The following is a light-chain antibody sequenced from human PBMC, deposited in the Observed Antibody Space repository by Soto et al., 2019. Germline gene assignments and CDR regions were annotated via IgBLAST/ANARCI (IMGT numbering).Light chain of an antibody. CDR2: DVS. Sequence: AIQVTQSPSSLSASVGDRVTITCLASQDIRGALAWYQQKPGKPPKLLIYDVSTLENGVPSRFSDNSSGTQFTLTISRLQPEDFATYYCQQFNSYPVTFGHGTRLDIK. J-gene: IGKJ5*01. CDR1: QDIRGA. CDR3: QQFNSYPVT. V-gene: IGKV1-13*02.